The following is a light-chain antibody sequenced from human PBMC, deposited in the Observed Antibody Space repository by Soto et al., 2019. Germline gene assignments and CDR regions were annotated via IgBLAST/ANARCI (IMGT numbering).Light chain of an antibody. V-gene: IGLV2-11*01. Sequence: QSALTQPRSVSGSPGQSVTISCTGTSSDVGGYNFVSWSQHHPGKAPKLMIYDVSLRPSGVPDRFSGSKSGNTASLTISGLQAEDEADYYCCSYAGSFTWVFGGGTKVTVL. CDR1: SSDVGGYNF. J-gene: IGLJ3*02. CDR2: DVS. CDR3: CSYAGSFTWV.